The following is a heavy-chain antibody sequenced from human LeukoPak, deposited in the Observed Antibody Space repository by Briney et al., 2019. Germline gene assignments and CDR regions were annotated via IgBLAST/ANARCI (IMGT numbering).Heavy chain of an antibody. J-gene: IGHJ3*02. Sequence: SETQPLTCTVSGGSISSYYWSWIRQPAGKGLEWIGRIYTSGSTNYNPSLKSRVTMSVDTSKNQFSLKLSSVTAADTAVYYCARDLHDSSGYIIWGQGTMVTVSS. D-gene: IGHD3-22*01. CDR2: IYTSGST. CDR3: ARDLHDSSGYII. CDR1: GGSISSYY. V-gene: IGHV4-4*07.